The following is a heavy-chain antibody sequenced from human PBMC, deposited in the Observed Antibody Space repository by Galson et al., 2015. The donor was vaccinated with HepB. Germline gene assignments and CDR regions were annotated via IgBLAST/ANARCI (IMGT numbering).Heavy chain of an antibody. CDR1: GFTFSDYY. CDR3: ARVAHSDYGGHAHFDY. V-gene: IGHV3-11*06. CDR2: ISSTAIYT. J-gene: IGHJ4*02. D-gene: IGHD4-23*01. Sequence: SLRLSCAASGFTFSDYYMSWIRQAPGKGLEWLSYISSTAIYTNYADSVKGRFTISRDNVKNSVFLQMNSLRADDTAVYFCARVAHSDYGGHAHFDYWGQGALVTVSS.